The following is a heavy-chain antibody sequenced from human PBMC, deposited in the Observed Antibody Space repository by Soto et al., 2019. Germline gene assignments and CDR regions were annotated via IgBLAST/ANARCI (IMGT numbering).Heavy chain of an antibody. CDR2: MEPSTGTT. D-gene: IGHD2-21*01. CDR1: GCSFPSLD. CDR3: ARVVSADVAY. J-gene: IGHJ1*01. Sequence: ASVNVSCKATGCSFPSLDINWVRQTAGQGLEWMGWMEPSTGTTGYARKFQGRVTRTRDTSINTAYMELTTLTSDDTAFYYCARVVSADVAYWGQYTL. V-gene: IGHV1-8*01.